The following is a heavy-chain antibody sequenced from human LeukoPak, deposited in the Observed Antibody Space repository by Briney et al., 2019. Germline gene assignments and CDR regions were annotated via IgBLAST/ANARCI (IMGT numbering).Heavy chain of an antibody. J-gene: IGHJ6*03. CDR3: ARGRAGYCSSTSCSKYYYYYYMDV. D-gene: IGHD2-2*01. V-gene: IGHV4-34*01. CDR2: INHSGST. Sequence: SETLSLTCAVYGGSFSGYYWSWTRQPPGKGLEWIGEINHSGSTNYNPSLKSRVTISVDTSKNQFSLKLSSVTAADTAVYYCARGRAGYCSSTSCSKYYYYYYMDVWGKGTTVTVSS. CDR1: GGSFSGYY.